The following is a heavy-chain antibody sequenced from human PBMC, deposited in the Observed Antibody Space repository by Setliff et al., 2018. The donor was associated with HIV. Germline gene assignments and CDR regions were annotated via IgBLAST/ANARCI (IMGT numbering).Heavy chain of an antibody. CDR3: ARATNYYDSSNYYMDV. V-gene: IGHV1-3*03. CDR1: GYTFTSYA. D-gene: IGHD3-22*01. CDR2: INAGNGNT. J-gene: IGHJ6*03. Sequence: ASVKVSCKASGYTFTSYAMHWVRQAPGQRLEWMGWINAGNGNTKYSQEFQGRVTITRDTSVSTAYMELSSLRSEDMAVYYCARATNYYDSSNYYMDVWGKGTTVTVS.